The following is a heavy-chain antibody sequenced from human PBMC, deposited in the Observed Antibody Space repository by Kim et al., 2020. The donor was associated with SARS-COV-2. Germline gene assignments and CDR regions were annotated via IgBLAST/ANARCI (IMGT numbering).Heavy chain of an antibody. CDR2: IIPIFGTA. Sequence: SVKVSCKASGGTFSSYAISWVRQAPGQGLEWMGGIIPIFGTANYAQKFQGRVTITADESTSTAYMELSSLRSEDTAVYYCARGGYSSNHYYYYYGMDVWGQGTTVTVSS. CDR3: ARGGYSSNHYYYYYGMDV. D-gene: IGHD5-18*01. V-gene: IGHV1-69*13. CDR1: GGTFSSYA. J-gene: IGHJ6*02.